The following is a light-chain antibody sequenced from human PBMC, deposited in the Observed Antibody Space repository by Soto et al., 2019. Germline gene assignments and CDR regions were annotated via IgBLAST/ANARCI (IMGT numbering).Light chain of an antibody. V-gene: IGKV1-5*01. J-gene: IGKJ4*01. CDR3: QYFGLT. Sequence: DFQMTQSPATLAASVGDRVSITCRASQAIGTWLAWYPQKPGKAPKLLIYDASTLQSGVPSRFSGGGSGTEFTLTISSLQPDDFVTYYCQYFGLTFGGGTKVGIK. CDR1: QAIGTW. CDR2: DAS.